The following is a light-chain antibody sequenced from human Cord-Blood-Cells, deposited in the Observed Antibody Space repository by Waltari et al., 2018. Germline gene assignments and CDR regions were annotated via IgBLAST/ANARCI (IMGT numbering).Light chain of an antibody. J-gene: IGKJ3*01. Sequence: EIVLTQSPGTLSLSPGERATLSCRASQSVSSSYLAWYQQKPGQAPRLLIYGASSRAIGIPDRFSGSGSGTDFTLTISRLEPEDFVVYYCQQYGSSPFTFGPGTKVDIK. CDR3: QQYGSSPFT. V-gene: IGKV3-20*01. CDR2: GAS. CDR1: QSVSSSY.